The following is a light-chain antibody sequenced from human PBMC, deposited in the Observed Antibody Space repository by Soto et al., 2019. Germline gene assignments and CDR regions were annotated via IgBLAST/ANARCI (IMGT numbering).Light chain of an antibody. CDR2: DAS. Sequence: DIQMTQSPSTLSPSVGDRVTITCWASQSISSWLAWYQQKPGKAPKLLIYDASSLESGVPSRFSGSGSGTEFTLTISSLQPDDFATYYCQQYNSYAGTFGQGTKLEIK. V-gene: IGKV1-5*01. J-gene: IGKJ2*02. CDR1: QSISSW. CDR3: QQYNSYAGT.